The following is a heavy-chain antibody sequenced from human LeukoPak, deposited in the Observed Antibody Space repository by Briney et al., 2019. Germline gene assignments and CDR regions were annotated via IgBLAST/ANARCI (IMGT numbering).Heavy chain of an antibody. Sequence: GGSLRLSCAASGFTFSSYWMSWVRHAPGKGLEWVANIKQDGSEKYYVDSVKGRFTISRDNAKNSLYLEMNSLRAEDTAVYYCARVKDSYYYGSGSHAPDYWGQGTLVTVSS. D-gene: IGHD3-10*01. CDR3: ARVKDSYYYGSGSHAPDY. V-gene: IGHV3-7*01. J-gene: IGHJ4*02. CDR2: IKQDGSEK. CDR1: GFTFSSYW.